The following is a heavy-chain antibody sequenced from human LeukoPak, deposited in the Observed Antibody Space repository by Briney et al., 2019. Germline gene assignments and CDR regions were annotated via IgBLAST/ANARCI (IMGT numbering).Heavy chain of an antibody. J-gene: IGHJ1*01. CDR2: IEKDGSNK. V-gene: IGHV3-30*02. CDR3: AKDQLVYSSGWYEYFQH. CDR1: GFTFKTYG. D-gene: IGHD6-19*01. Sequence: GGSLRLSCAASGFTFKTYGMHWVRQAPGKGLDWVAFIEKDGSNKYYADSVKGRFTISRDNSKNTLYLQMNSLRAEDTAVYYCAKDQLVYSSGWYEYFQHWGQGTLVTVSS.